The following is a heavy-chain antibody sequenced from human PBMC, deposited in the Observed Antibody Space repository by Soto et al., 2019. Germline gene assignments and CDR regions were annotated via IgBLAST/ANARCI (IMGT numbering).Heavy chain of an antibody. D-gene: IGHD3-3*02. CDR2: ISAYNGNT. CDR3: ARDSISGDSDY. CDR1: GYTFTSNG. V-gene: IGHV1-18*01. J-gene: IGHJ4*02. Sequence: ASVEVSCKASGYTFTSNGISWVRQAPGQGLEWMGWISAYNGNTNYAQKLQGRVTMTTDTSTSTAYMELRSLRSDDTAVYYCARDSISGDSDYWGQGTLVTVSS.